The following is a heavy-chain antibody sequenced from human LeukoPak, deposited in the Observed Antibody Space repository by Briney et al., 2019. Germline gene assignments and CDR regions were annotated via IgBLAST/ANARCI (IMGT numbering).Heavy chain of an antibody. CDR3: AKDLSSGSRRAY. D-gene: IGHD6-19*01. CDR2: ISGSGGST. J-gene: IGHJ4*02. CDR1: GFTFSSYA. Sequence: PGGSLRLSCAASGFTFSSYAMSWVRQAPGKGLEWVSVISGSGGSTHYADSVKGRFTISRDNSKNTLYLQMNSLRAEDTGVYYCAKDLSSGSRRAYWGQGTLVTVSS. V-gene: IGHV3-23*01.